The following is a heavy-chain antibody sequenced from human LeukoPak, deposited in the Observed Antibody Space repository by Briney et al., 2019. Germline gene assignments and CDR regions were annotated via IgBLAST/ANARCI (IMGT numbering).Heavy chain of an antibody. V-gene: IGHV3-7*01. D-gene: IGHD4-11*01. CDR3: VRDYSNSERGDY. Sequence: GGSLRLSCAASGFTFSSYWMSWVRQAPGKGLEWVANIKQDGSEKYYVDSVKGRFTISRDNANKSLYLQMEGLRADDTGIYYCVRDYSNSERGDYWGQGTLVIVSS. J-gene: IGHJ4*02. CDR2: IKQDGSEK. CDR1: GFTFSSYW.